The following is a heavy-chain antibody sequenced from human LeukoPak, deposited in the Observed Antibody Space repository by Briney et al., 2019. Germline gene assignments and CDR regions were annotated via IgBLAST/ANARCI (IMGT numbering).Heavy chain of an antibody. CDR2: INPSGGST. CDR3: ARDASSYDSSGYYYYYGMDV. CDR1: GYTFTGYY. J-gene: IGHJ6*02. Sequence: ASVKVSCKASGYTFTGYYMHWVRQAPGQGLEWMGIINPSGGSTSYAQKFQGRVTMTRDTSTSTVYMELSSLRSEDTAVYYCARDASSYDSSGYYYYYGMDVWGQGTTVTVSS. D-gene: IGHD3-22*01. V-gene: IGHV1-46*01.